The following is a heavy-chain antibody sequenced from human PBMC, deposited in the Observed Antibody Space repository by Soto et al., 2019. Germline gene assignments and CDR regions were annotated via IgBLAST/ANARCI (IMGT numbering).Heavy chain of an antibody. J-gene: IGHJ4*02. V-gene: IGHV3-9*01. CDR1: GFTLDDYA. CDR2: ISWNSGSI. Sequence: VQLVESGGGLVQPGRSLRLSCAASGFTLDDYAMHWVRQAPGKGLEWVSGISWNSGSIGYADSVKGRFTISRDNAKNSLYLQMNSLRAEDTALYYCAKADCSGGSCYYFDYWGQGTLVTVSS. D-gene: IGHD2-15*01. CDR3: AKADCSGGSCYYFDY.